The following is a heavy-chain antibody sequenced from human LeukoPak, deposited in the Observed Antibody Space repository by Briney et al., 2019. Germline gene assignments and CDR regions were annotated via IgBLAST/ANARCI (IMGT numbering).Heavy chain of an antibody. Sequence: GGPLRLSCAASGFTFSSYAMSWVRQAPGKGLEWVAVIWYDGSNKYYADSVKGRFTISRDNSKNTLYLQMNSLRAEDTAVYYCAKDHMRDGYNYGYWYFDLWGRDTLVTVSS. CDR2: IWYDGSNK. D-gene: IGHD5-24*01. CDR3: AKDHMRDGYNYGYWYFDL. V-gene: IGHV3-33*06. CDR1: GFTFSSYA. J-gene: IGHJ2*01.